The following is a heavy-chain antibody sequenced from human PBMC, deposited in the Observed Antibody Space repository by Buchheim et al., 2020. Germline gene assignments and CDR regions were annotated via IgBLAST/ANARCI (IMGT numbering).Heavy chain of an antibody. J-gene: IGHJ5*02. V-gene: IGHV4-30-2*01. CDR1: GDSISSGDYS. CDR3: ARHLYSSSSSCFDP. CDR2: IYQSGST. D-gene: IGHD6-6*01. Sequence: QLQLQESGSGLVKPSQTLSLTCAVSGDSISSGDYSWTGVRQPPGKGLEWIGFIYQSGSTYYDPSLESRVTISVDRSKNQFSLKLSSVTAADTAVYYCARHLYSSSSSCFDPWGQG.